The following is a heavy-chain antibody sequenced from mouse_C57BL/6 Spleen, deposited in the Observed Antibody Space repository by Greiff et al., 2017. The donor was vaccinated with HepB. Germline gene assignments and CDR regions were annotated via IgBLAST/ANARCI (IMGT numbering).Heavy chain of an antibody. Sequence: QVQLQQPGAELVRPGTSVKLSCKASGYTFTSYWMHWVKQRPGQGLEWIGVIDPSDSYTNYNQKFKGKATLTVDTSSSTAYMQLSSLTSEDSAVYYCANYYGNYWGQGTTLTVSS. J-gene: IGHJ2*01. CDR3: ANYYGNY. CDR2: IDPSDSYT. V-gene: IGHV1-59*01. CDR1: GYTFTSYW. D-gene: IGHD1-1*01.